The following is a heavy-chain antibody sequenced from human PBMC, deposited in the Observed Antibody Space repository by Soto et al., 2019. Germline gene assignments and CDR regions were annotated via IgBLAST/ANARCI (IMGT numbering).Heavy chain of an antibody. CDR3: AKDLSRGYSYGYPSFDY. CDR2: ISGSGGST. D-gene: IGHD5-18*01. CDR1: GFTFSSYA. J-gene: IGHJ4*02. V-gene: IGHV3-23*01. Sequence: GGSLRLSCAASGFTFSSYAMSWVRQAPGKGLEWVSAISGSGGSTYYADSVKGRFTISRDNSKNTLYLQMNSLRAEDTAVYYCAKDLSRGYSYGYPSFDYWGQGTLVNVSS.